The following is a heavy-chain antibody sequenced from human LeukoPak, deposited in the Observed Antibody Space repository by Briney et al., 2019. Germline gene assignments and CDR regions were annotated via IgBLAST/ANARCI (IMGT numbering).Heavy chain of an antibody. CDR3: ARDQQWLDNWFDP. J-gene: IGHJ5*02. CDR1: GYSISSGYY. CDR2: IYHSGST. V-gene: IGHV4-38-2*02. Sequence: SETLSLTCTVSGYSISSGYYWGWIRQPPGKGLEWIGSIYHSGSTYYNPSLKSRVTISVDTSKNQFSLKLSSVTAADTAVYYCARDQQWLDNWFDPWGQGTLVTVSS. D-gene: IGHD6-19*01.